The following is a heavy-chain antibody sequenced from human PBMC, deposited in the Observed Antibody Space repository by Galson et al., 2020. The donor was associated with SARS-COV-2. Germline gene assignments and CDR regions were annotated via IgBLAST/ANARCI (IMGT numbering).Heavy chain of an antibody. D-gene: IGHD3-22*01. V-gene: IGHV4-38-2*01. CDR1: GLSISSAFY. J-gene: IGHJ2*01. Sequence: SETLSLTCAVSGLSISSAFYWGWIRQPPGKGLEWIGNIYQGGTTYYNPSLKSRVTISIDKSKNQFSLNMSSVTAADTAVDYCARPSSSGYYSIWYFDLWGRGTLVTVSS. CDR3: ARPSSSGYYSIWYFDL. CDR2: IYQGGTT.